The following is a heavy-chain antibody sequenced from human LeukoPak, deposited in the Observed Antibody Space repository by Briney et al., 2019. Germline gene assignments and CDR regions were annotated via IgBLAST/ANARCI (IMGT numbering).Heavy chain of an antibody. Sequence: SETLSLTCTVSGGSISSYYWSWIRQPPGKGLEWIGYIYYSGSTNYNPSLKSRVTISVDTSKNQFSLKLSSVTAADTAVYYCARHGPMAGNYYGSGSYRRHFDYWSQGTLVTVSS. V-gene: IGHV4-59*08. D-gene: IGHD3-10*01. J-gene: IGHJ4*02. CDR1: GGSISSYY. CDR3: ARHGPMAGNYYGSGSYRRHFDY. CDR2: IYYSGST.